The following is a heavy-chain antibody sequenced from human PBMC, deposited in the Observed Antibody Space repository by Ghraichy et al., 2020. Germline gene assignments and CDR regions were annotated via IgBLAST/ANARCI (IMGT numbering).Heavy chain of an antibody. CDR3: ARIPIAAAGTPFDY. V-gene: IGHV2-26*01. CDR2: IFSNDEK. J-gene: IGHJ4*02. CDR1: GFALSNARMG. D-gene: IGHD6-13*01. Sequence: SGPTLVKPTETLTLTCTVSGFALSNARMGVSWIRQPPGKALEWLAHIFSNDEKSYSTSLRSRLTISKDTSKSQVVLTMTNMDPVDTATYYCARIPIAAAGTPFDYWGQGTLVTVSS.